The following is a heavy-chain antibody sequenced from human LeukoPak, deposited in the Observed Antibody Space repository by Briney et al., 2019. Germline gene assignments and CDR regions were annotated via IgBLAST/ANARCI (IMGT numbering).Heavy chain of an antibody. J-gene: IGHJ4*02. CDR2: INHSGST. CDR1: RGSLSGYF. V-gene: IGHV4-34*01. D-gene: IGHD4-23*01. Sequence: PETLSLTSAVYRGSLSGYFWSWIPHPPGKGLEWSGEINHSGSTNYNPSLKSRVTISIDTSKNQLSLKLTSVTAADTAVYYCARGLGGGNSIYFDYWGQGTLVTVSS. CDR3: ARGLGGGNSIYFDY.